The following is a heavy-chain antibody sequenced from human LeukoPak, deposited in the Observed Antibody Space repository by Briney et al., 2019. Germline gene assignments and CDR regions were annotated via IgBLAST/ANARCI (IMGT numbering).Heavy chain of an antibody. D-gene: IGHD5-18*01. V-gene: IGHV1-2*02. CDR1: GYTFTGYY. CDR2: INPNSGGT. Sequence: ASVTVSCKASGYTFTGYYIHWVRQAPGQGLEWMGWINPNSGGTNYAQKFQGRVTMTRDTSISTAYMELTRLTSDDTAVYYCARAGFPHTPTDGGAYWGQGTLVTVSS. CDR3: ARAGFPHTPTDGGAY. J-gene: IGHJ4*02.